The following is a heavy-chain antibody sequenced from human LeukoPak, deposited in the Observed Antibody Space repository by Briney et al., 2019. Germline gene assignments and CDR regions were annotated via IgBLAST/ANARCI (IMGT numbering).Heavy chain of an antibody. Sequence: ASVKVSCKASGYTFTSYGISWVRQAPGQGLEWMGWISAYNGNTNYAQKLQGRVTMTTDTSTSTACMELRSLRSDDTAVYYCARGGHYYDSSGQDFDYWGQGTLVTVSS. CDR3: ARGGHYYDSSGQDFDY. J-gene: IGHJ4*02. D-gene: IGHD3-22*01. V-gene: IGHV1-18*01. CDR2: ISAYNGNT. CDR1: GYTFTSYG.